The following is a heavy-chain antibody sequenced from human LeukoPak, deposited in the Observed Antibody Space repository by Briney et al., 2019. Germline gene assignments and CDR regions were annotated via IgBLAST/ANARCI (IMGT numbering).Heavy chain of an antibody. CDR3: AHSLSYYYGSGSPSYGMDV. CDR1: GFSLSTGGVG. D-gene: IGHD3-10*01. J-gene: IGHJ6*02. CDR2: IYWDDDK. Sequence: SGPTLVNPTQTLTLTCTFSGFSLSTGGVGVGWIRQPPGKALEWLALIYWDDDKRYSPSLKSRLTITKDTSKNQVVLTMTSMDPVDTATYYCAHSLSYYYGSGSPSYGMDVWGQGTTVTVSS. V-gene: IGHV2-5*02.